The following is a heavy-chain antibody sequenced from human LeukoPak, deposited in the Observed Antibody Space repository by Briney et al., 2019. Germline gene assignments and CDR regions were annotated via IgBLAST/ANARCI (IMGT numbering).Heavy chain of an antibody. CDR2: IRYDENVK. D-gene: IGHD2-2*01. CDR1: GFTFNSYG. V-gene: IGHV3-30*02. CDR3: AKGSRSVEIPAGPFDY. Sequence: PGGSLRLSCAASGFTFNSYGMHWVRQAPGKGLEWVAFIRYDENVKNYAESVKGRFTVSRDNSRNTLYLQMNSLRAEDTAVYFCAKGSRSVEIPAGPFDYWGQGTLVTVSS. J-gene: IGHJ4*02.